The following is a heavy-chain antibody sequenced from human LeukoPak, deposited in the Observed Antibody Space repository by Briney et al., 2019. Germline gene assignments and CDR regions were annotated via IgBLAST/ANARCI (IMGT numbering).Heavy chain of an antibody. J-gene: IGHJ5*02. CDR1: GGSVSSSSDY. CDR3: ARGRSWYGSSGSNWFDP. D-gene: IGHD6-13*01. V-gene: IGHV4-39*07. CDR2: INHSGST. Sequence: SETLSLTCTVSGGSVSSSSDYWSWIRQPPGKGLEWIGEINHSGSTNYNPSLKSRVTISVDTSKNQFSLKLSSVTAADTAVYYCARGRSWYGSSGSNWFDPWGQGTLVTVSS.